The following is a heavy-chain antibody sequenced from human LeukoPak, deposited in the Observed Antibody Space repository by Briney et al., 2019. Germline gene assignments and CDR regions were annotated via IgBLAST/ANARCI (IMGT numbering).Heavy chain of an antibody. V-gene: IGHV4-4*07. CDR2: IYVSGWT. CDR1: GDSMTESY. CDR3: GGDRRLRLLECYYFDD. J-gene: IGHJ4*02. Sequence: SETLSLTCTVSGDSMTESYWCCIRQPAGQGVWGSGGIYVSGWTNYNPSLMSRCTLSVDTPHNHFSPTLSSVTAAATSVYYCGGDRRLRLLECYYFDDWGEGTLVTVPS. D-gene: IGHD3-3*01.